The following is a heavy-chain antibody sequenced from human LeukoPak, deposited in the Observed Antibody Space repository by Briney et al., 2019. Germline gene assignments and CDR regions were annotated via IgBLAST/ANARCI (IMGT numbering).Heavy chain of an antibody. Sequence: PGGSLRLSCAASGFTFSSYGMHWVRQAPGKGLEWVAFIRYDGSNKYYADSVKGRFTISRDNSKNTLYLQMNSPRAEDTAVYYCAKDARVTTTHFDYWGQGTLVTVSS. CDR1: GFTFSSYG. CDR3: AKDARVTTTHFDY. V-gene: IGHV3-30*02. CDR2: IRYDGSNK. J-gene: IGHJ4*02. D-gene: IGHD4-17*01.